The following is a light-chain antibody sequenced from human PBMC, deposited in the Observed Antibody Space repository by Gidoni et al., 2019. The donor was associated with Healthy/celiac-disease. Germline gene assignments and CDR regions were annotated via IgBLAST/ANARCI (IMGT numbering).Light chain of an antibody. Sequence: DIQMTQSPSTLSASVGDRVTITCRASQSIRSWLAWYQQKPGKAPKLLIYKASSLESGVPSRFSGSGSGTEFTLTISSLQPDDFATYYCQQYNSYSRGYTFGQXTKLEIK. CDR2: KAS. CDR1: QSIRSW. J-gene: IGKJ2*01. CDR3: QQYNSYSRGYT. V-gene: IGKV1-5*03.